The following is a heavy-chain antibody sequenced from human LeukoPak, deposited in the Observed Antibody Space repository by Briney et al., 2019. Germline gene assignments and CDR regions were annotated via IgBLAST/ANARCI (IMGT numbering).Heavy chain of an antibody. V-gene: IGHV3-21*01. D-gene: IGHD5-12*01. CDR3: ARDRGVVATIDYFDY. J-gene: IGHJ4*02. Sequence: GGSLRLSXAASGFTFSSYSMNWVRQAPGKGLEWVSSISSSSSYIYYADSVKGRFTISRDNAKNSLYLQMNSVRAEDTAVYYCARDRGVVATIDYFDYWGQGTLVTVSS. CDR2: ISSSSSYI. CDR1: GFTFSSYS.